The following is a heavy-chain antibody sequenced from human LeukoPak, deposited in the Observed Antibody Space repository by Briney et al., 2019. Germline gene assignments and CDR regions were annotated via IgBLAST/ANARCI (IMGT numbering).Heavy chain of an antibody. J-gene: IGHJ4*02. CDR1: GYTFTSYA. V-gene: IGHV1-3*01. CDR2: INAGNGNT. Sequence: ASVKVSCKASGYTFTSYAMHWVRQAPGQRLEWMGWINAGNGNTKYSQKFQGRVTITRDTSASTAYMELSSLRSEDTAVYYCARTGSLTGYYYFGYWAREPWSPSPQ. D-gene: IGHD3-9*01. CDR3: ARTGSLTGYYYFGY.